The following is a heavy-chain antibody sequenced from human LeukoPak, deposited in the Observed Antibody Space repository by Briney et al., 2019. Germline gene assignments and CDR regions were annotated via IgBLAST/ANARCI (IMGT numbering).Heavy chain of an antibody. J-gene: IGHJ4*02. CDR3: ARDGSSGSYPLWYFDY. CDR2: ISAYNGNT. V-gene: IGHV1-18*01. Sequence: GASVKVSCKASGYTFTSYGISWVRQAPGQGLEWMGWISAYNGNTNYAQKLQGRVTMTTDTSTSTAYMELRSLRSDDTAVYYCARDGSSGSYPLWYFDYWGQGTLVTVSS. CDR1: GYTFTSYG. D-gene: IGHD3-10*01.